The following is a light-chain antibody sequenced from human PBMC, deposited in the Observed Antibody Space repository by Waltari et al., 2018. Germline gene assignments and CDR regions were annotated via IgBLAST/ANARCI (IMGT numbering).Light chain of an antibody. J-gene: IGKJ4*01. CDR2: WAS. CDR1: QSILYRFDNKNY. V-gene: IGKV4-1*01. CDR3: QQYYPTVTVT. Sequence: DIVMTQSPDSLAVSLGERATINCRSSQSILYRFDNKNYLAWYQQKPGQSPKLIIYWASTREYGVPDRFSGSGSGTDFTLTISTLQAEDVAVYFCQQYYPTVTVTFGGGTKVEIK.